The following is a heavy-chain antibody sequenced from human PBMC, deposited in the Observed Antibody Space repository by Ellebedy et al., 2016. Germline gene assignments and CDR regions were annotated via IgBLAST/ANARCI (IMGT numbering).Heavy chain of an antibody. D-gene: IGHD5-18*01. CDR1: GFSFNNKW. Sequence: GESLKISXAASGFSFNNKWMSWVRQAPGKGLEWVASIKQDGSEKKYADSVKGRFTISRDNSKNTLYLQMNSLRAEDTAVYYCAKGGIHYGGRYWYFDLWGRGTLVTVSS. V-gene: IGHV3-7*03. CDR2: IKQDGSEK. J-gene: IGHJ2*01. CDR3: AKGGIHYGGRYWYFDL.